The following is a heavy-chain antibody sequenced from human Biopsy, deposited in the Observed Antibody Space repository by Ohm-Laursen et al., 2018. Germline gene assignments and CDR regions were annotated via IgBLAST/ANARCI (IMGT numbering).Heavy chain of an antibody. D-gene: IGHD3-3*01. Sequence: GTLSLTCTVSGGSISDSTYHWGWIRQSPGKGLEWIGNIYYSGNTDYSPSLKSRVTISVDTSNNQFSLKLRSVTAADTAVYYCARQVDFWSSYVDYWGQGTLVAVSS. J-gene: IGHJ4*02. CDR3: ARQVDFWSSYVDY. CDR2: IYYSGNT. V-gene: IGHV4-39*01. CDR1: GGSISDSTYH.